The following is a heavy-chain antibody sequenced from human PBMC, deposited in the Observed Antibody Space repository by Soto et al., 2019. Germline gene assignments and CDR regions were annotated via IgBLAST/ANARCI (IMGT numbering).Heavy chain of an antibody. J-gene: IGHJ4*02. Sequence: SETLSLTCSVSGGSISSYYWSWIRQPPGKGLEWIGYICCSGSTNYNPSLKSRVTISVDTSKNQFSLKLSSVTAADTAVYYCASSSSWYLYDSWGQGTLVTVSS. CDR3: ASSSSWYLYDS. D-gene: IGHD6-13*01. V-gene: IGHV4-59*01. CDR1: GGSISSYY. CDR2: ICCSGST.